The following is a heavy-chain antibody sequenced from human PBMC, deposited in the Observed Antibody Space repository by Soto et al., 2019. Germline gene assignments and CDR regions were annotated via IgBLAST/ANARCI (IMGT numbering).Heavy chain of an antibody. V-gene: IGHV3-73*02. CDR2: IRSKANSYAT. J-gene: IGHJ4*02. Sequence: EVQLVESGGGLVQPGGSLKLSCAASGFTFSGSAMHWVRQASGKGLEWVGRIRSKANSYATAYAASVKGRFSVSRDDSKNTAYLQMISLKTEDTAVYFCTSSVTGIIAHFDYWGQGTLVTVSS. D-gene: IGHD1-1*01. CDR1: GFTFSGSA. CDR3: TSSVTGIIAHFDY.